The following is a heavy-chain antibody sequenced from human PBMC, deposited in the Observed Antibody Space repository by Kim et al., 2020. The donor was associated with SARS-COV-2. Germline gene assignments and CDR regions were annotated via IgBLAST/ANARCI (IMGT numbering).Heavy chain of an antibody. CDR2: INAGNGNT. CDR1: GYTFTSYA. D-gene: IGHD3-10*01. CDR3: AREGIDYYGSRPTRVYYGMDV. Sequence: ASVKVSCKASGYTFTSYAMHWVRQAPGQRLEWMGWINAGNGNTKYSQKFQGRVTITRDTSASTAYMELSSLRSEDTAVYYCAREGIDYYGSRPTRVYYGMDVWGQGTTVTVSS. J-gene: IGHJ6*02. V-gene: IGHV1-3*01.